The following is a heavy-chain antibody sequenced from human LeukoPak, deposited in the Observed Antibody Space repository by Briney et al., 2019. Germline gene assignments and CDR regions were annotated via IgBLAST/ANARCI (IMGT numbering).Heavy chain of an antibody. CDR3: ARVLRFLEWPQAIDY. V-gene: IGHV3-21*01. Sequence: GGSLRLSCDASGFTFSIFNMIWVRQTPGKGLEWVSSISTSSSYISYADSVKGRFTISRDNAKNSLYLQMNSLRAEDTAVYYCARVLRFLEWPQAIDYWGQGTLVTVSS. J-gene: IGHJ4*02. CDR1: GFTFSIFN. D-gene: IGHD3-3*01. CDR2: ISTSSSYI.